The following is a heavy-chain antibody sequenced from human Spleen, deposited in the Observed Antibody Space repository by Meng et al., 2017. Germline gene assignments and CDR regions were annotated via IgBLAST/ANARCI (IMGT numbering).Heavy chain of an antibody. V-gene: IGHV3-74*01. J-gene: IGHJ5*01. Sequence: EVQRVESGGYLVQPGGSLRLSCAATGFTLSSHWIHWVRQVPGEGLQWVSRMNRDGSITNYAVSVRGRFTISRDNAKNTVYLQMSGLRAEDTAVYYCVRDFGGWSDFWGQGTLVTVSS. D-gene: IGHD3-3*01. CDR1: GFTLSSHW. CDR2: MNRDGSIT. CDR3: VRDFGGWSDF.